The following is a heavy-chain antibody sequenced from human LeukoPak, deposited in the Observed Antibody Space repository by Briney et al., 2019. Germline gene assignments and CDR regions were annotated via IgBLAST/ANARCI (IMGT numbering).Heavy chain of an antibody. J-gene: IGHJ4*02. CDR2: YSGNT. CDR3: ARHYCSGGSCYLGFDY. CDR1: GGSISTYY. V-gene: IGHV4-59*01. Sequence: SETLSLTCTVSGGSISTYYWSWIRQPPAKGLEWIGYYSGNTNYNPSLKSRVTISVDTSKNQFSLKLSSVTAADTALYYCARHYCSGGSCYLGFDYWGQGTLVTVSS. D-gene: IGHD2-15*01.